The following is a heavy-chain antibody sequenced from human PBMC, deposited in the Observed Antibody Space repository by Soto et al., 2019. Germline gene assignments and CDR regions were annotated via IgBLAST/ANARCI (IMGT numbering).Heavy chain of an antibody. D-gene: IGHD1-26*01. V-gene: IGHV4-59*01. CDR3: ASGYSGSYDY. CDR2: IYYSGST. Sequence: QVQLQESGPGLVRPAETLSLTCTVSGGSISSYCWSWIRQPPGKGLEWIGYIYYSGSTNYNPSLKSRVTISVDTSKNQFSLKLSSVTAAHTAVYYCASGYSGSYDYWGQGTLVTVSS. J-gene: IGHJ4*02. CDR1: GGSISSYC.